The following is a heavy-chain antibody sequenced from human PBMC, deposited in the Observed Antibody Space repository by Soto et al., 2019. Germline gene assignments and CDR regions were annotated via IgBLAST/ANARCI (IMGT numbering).Heavy chain of an antibody. CDR1: GGSISSYY. D-gene: IGHD3-10*01. Sequence: SETLSLTCTVSGGSISSYYWSWIRQPPGKGLEWIGYMDYSGSTNYNPSLKSRVTISEGTSKNRFSLRLSSVTAADTAVYYCARESNVFGEATNYYGMDVWGQGATVTVSS. J-gene: IGHJ6*02. CDR3: ARESNVFGEATNYYGMDV. V-gene: IGHV4-59*01. CDR2: MDYSGST.